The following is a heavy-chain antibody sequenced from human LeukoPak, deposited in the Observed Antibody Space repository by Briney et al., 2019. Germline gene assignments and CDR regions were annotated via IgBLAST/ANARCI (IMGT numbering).Heavy chain of an antibody. V-gene: IGHV3-21*01. CDR3: ARALRLGELNGY. J-gene: IGHJ4*02. Sequence: GGSLRLSCAASGFTFSSYSMNWVRQAPGKRLGWVSSISSSSSYIYYADSVKGRFTISRDNAKNSLYLQMNSLRAEDTAVYYCARALRLGELNGYWGQGTLVTVSS. CDR2: ISSSSSYI. D-gene: IGHD3-16*01. CDR1: GFTFSSYS.